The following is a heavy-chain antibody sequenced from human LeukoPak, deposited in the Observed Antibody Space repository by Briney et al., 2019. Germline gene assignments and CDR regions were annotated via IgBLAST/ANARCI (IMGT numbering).Heavy chain of an antibody. CDR1: GFTFSRYW. Sequence: RRSLRLSCAASGFTFSRYWMHWVCQAAGNGLGWDSRLNRDGSITNYADSVNGRFTISRDNSKNTLYMQMNSLRVEDTDVYYCAKERGGGWPFDYWGQGTLVTVSS. J-gene: IGHJ4*02. CDR2: LNRDGSIT. CDR3: AKERGGGWPFDY. D-gene: IGHD6-19*01. V-gene: IGHV3-74*01.